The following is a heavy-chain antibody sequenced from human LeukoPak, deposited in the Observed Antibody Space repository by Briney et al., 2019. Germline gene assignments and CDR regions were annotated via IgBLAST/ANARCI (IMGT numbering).Heavy chain of an antibody. CDR2: ISSSSSTI. D-gene: IGHD2-2*02. CDR3: ASWDHCSSTGCYTGLDNWFDP. V-gene: IGHV3-48*01. Sequence: GGSLRLSCAASGFTFSSYSMNWVRQAPGKGLEWVSYISSSSSTIYYADSVKGRFTISRDNAKNSLYLQMNSLRAEDTAVYYCASWDHCSSTGCYTGLDNWFDPWGQGTLVTVSS. CDR1: GFTFSSYS. J-gene: IGHJ5*02.